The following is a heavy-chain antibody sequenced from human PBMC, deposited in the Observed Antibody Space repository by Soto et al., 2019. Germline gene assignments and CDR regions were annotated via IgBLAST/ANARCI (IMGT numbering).Heavy chain of an antibody. CDR1: GYTFTSSG. Sequence: ASVKVSCKASGYTFTSSGMSWVRQAPGQGLEWMGWISAHTGSSEYAQRFQGRVTMTTDRSTSTAYMELRSLRSDDTAVYYCATACFYRRSASRGYPFDAFDCWGRGTRVMVSS. CDR2: ISAHTGSS. J-gene: IGHJ3*01. D-gene: IGHD3-22*01. CDR3: ATACFYRRSASRGYPFDAFDC. V-gene: IGHV1-18*01.